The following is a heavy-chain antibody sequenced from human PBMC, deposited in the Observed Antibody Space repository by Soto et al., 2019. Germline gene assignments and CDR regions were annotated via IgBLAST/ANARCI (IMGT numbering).Heavy chain of an antibody. CDR2: IDYSGNT. J-gene: IGHJ4*02. CDR3: ARLIVGGDYNKYYFDF. D-gene: IGHD1-26*01. CDR1: GGSMSGYY. Sequence: SETLSLTCTVSGGSMSGYYWTWIRQPPGRGLEWIGYIDYSGNTDYNPSLKSRVTISVDTSRYQFSLRLTSVTAADTAVYYCARLIVGGDYNKYYFDFWGQGTLVTVSS. V-gene: IGHV4-59*08.